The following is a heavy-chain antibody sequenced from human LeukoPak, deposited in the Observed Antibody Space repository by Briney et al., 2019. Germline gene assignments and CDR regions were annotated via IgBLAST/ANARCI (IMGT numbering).Heavy chain of an antibody. Sequence: PGGSLRLSCAASGFTFSSYSMNWVRQAPGKGLEWVGFIRSKAYGGTTEYAASVKGRFTISRDDSKSIAYLQMNSLKTEDTAVYYCTRDSLKSSAIDYWGQGTLVTVSS. J-gene: IGHJ4*02. D-gene: IGHD6-19*01. V-gene: IGHV3-49*04. CDR1: GFTFSSYS. CDR2: IRSKAYGGTT. CDR3: TRDSLKSSAIDY.